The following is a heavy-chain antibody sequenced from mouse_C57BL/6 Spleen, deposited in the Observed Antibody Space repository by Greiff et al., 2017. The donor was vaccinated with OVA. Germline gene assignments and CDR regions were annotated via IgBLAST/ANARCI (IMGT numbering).Heavy chain of an antibody. CDR3: ARSGDYDEYYAMDD. Sequence: VQLQQSGPELVKPGASVKISCKASGYAFSSSWMTWVKQRPGKGLEWIGRIYPGDGDTNYNGKFKGKATLTADKSSSTAYMQLSSLTSEDSAVYFCARSGDYDEYYAMDDWGQGTSVTVSS. J-gene: IGHJ4*01. D-gene: IGHD2-4*01. V-gene: IGHV1-82*01. CDR2: IYPGDGDT. CDR1: GYAFSSSW.